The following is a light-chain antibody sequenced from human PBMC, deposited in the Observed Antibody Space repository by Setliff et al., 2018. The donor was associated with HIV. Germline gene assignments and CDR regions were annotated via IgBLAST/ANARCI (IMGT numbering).Light chain of an antibody. V-gene: IGLV2-14*03. Sequence: QSALTQPASVSGSPGQSITISCTGTSSDIGGYKYVSWYQQHPGKAPKLMIFDVTNRPSGVSSRFSGSKSGNTASLAISGLQADDEADYYCCSYAGSDTFVVFGTGTKVTVL. CDR3: CSYAGSDTFVV. CDR2: DVT. J-gene: IGLJ1*01. CDR1: SSDIGGYKY.